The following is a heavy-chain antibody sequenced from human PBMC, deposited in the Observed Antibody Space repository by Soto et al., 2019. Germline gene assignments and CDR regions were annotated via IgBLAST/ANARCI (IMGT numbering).Heavy chain of an antibody. J-gene: IGHJ6*02. CDR2: INHSGST. CDR3: ARGEELRYYYYGMDV. Sequence: ETLSLTCAVHGGSFSGYYWSWIRQPPGKGLEWIGEINHSGSTNYNPSLKSRVTISVDTSKNQFSLKLSSVTAADTAVYHCARGEELRYYYYGMDVWGQGTTVTVSS. V-gene: IGHV4-34*01. CDR1: GGSFSGYY. D-gene: IGHD1-26*01.